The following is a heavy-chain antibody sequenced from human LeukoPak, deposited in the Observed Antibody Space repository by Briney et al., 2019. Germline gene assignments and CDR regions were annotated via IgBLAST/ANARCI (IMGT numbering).Heavy chain of an antibody. CDR3: ARVMRTGYYLRHHFDY. Sequence: ASVKVSCKASGYTFNTYGISWVRQAPGQGLEWMGWISAYHGNTAYAQKLQGRVTMTTDTSTSTAYMELRSLRSDDTAVYYCARVMRTGYYLRHHFDYWSQGTLVTVSS. D-gene: IGHD3-9*01. CDR1: GYTFNTYG. J-gene: IGHJ4*02. V-gene: IGHV1-18*01. CDR2: ISAYHGNT.